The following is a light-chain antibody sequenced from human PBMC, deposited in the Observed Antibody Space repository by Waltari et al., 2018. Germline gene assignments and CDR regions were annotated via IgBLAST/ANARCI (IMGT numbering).Light chain of an antibody. V-gene: IGLV2-11*01. CDR1: SSDVGAYDY. CDR2: DVN. J-gene: IGLJ1*01. Sequence: QSALIQPRAVSRSPGQSVIISCTGASSDVGAYDYVSWYQQHPGKAPTLIIYDVNNRPSGVPDRFSGSKSGNTASLTISGLQAEDEADYYCCSYASNYANDVFATATKLT. CDR3: CSYASNYANDV.